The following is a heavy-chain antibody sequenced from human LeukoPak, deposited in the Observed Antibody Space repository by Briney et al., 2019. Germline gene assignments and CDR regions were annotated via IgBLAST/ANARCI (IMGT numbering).Heavy chain of an antibody. Sequence: GSLRLSFAASGFTFSNAWMSWGRQAPRKGLEWVGRNKNKTDGGTTDYAAPVKGRFTISRDDSKNTLYLQMNSLKTEDTAVYYCTTAYSSGWWIYYFDYWGQGTLVTVSS. CDR1: GFTFSNAW. J-gene: IGHJ4*02. CDR2: NKNKTDGGTT. V-gene: IGHV3-15*01. D-gene: IGHD6-19*01. CDR3: TTAYSSGWWIYYFDY.